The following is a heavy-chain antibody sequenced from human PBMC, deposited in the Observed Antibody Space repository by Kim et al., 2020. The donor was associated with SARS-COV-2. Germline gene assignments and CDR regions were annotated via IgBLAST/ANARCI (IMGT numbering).Heavy chain of an antibody. Sequence: SETLSLTCAVSGGSISSSNWWSWVRQPPGKGLEWIGEIYHSGSTNYNPSLKSRVTISVDKSKNQFSLKLSSVTASDTAVYYCASYGSGSYYVGALDIWGQGTMVTGSS. CDR2: IYHSGST. CDR3: ASYGSGSYYVGALDI. CDR1: GGSISSSNW. D-gene: IGHD3-10*01. V-gene: IGHV4-4*02. J-gene: IGHJ3*02.